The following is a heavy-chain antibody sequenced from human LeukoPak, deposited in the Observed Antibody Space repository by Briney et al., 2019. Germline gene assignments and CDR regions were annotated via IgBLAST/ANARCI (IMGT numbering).Heavy chain of an antibody. CDR3: ARALSDDTAMATPFAY. V-gene: IGHV1-69*06. J-gene: IGHJ4*02. CDR1: GGTFNNYA. CDR2: ITPIFGTA. Sequence: ASVKVSCKASGGTFNNYAINWLRQAPGQGLEWMGGITPIFGTANYVQKFQGRVTITADKSTSTAFMELSSLRSEDTAIYYCARALSDDTAMATPFAYWGQGTLVTVSS. D-gene: IGHD5-18*01.